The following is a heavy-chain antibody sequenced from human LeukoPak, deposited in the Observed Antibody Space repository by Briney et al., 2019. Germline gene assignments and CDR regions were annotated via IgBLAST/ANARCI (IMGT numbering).Heavy chain of an antibody. CDR2: IYYSGST. CDR1: GGSISSSSYY. Sequence: SETLSLTCTVSGGSISSSSYYWGWIRQPPGKGLEWIGSIYYSGSTYYNPSLKSRVTIPVDTSKNQFSLKLSSVTAADTAVYYCARLRIAARLFDYWGQGTLVTVSS. CDR3: ARLRIAARLFDY. V-gene: IGHV4-39*01. J-gene: IGHJ4*02. D-gene: IGHD6-6*01.